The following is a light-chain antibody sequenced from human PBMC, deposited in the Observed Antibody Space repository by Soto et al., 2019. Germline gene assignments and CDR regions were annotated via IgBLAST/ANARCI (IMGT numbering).Light chain of an antibody. CDR3: SSYTSANTLV. CDR1: SSDVGGYDY. J-gene: IGLJ2*01. CDR2: AVT. V-gene: IGLV2-14*01. Sequence: QSALTQPASVSGSPGRSITISCTGTSSDVGGYDYVAWYQHHPGKAPKLLIYAVTDRPSGVSNRFSGSKSGNTAYLTISGLQAEDEADYYCSSYTSANTLVFGGGTKLTVL.